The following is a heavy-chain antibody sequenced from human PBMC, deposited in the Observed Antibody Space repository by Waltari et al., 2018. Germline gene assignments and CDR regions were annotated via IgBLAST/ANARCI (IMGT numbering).Heavy chain of an antibody. CDR1: GYTFTGYY. D-gene: IGHD5-18*01. CDR2: INPNSGGT. J-gene: IGHJ4*02. V-gene: IGHV1-2*02. CDR3: ARGAPEQLWLQKPFDY. Sequence: QVQLVQSGAEVKKPGSSVKVSCKASGYTFTGYYMHWVRQAPGQGLEWMGWINPNSGGTNYAQKFQGRVTMTRDTSISTAYMELSRLRSDDTAVYYCARGAPEQLWLQKPFDYWGQGTLVTVSS.